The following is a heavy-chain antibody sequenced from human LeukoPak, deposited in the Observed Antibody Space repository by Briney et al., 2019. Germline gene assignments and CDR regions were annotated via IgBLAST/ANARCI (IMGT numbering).Heavy chain of an antibody. V-gene: IGHV4-59*08. Sequence: PSETLSLTCTVSGGSISSYYWSWIRQPPGKGLEWIGYIYYSGSTNYNPSLKSRVTISVDTSKNQFSLKLSSVTAADTAVYYCARHALYYDYVWGSYRPYYFDYWGQGTLVTVSS. J-gene: IGHJ4*02. CDR1: GGSISSYY. D-gene: IGHD3-16*02. CDR2: IYYSGST. CDR3: ARHALYYDYVWGSYRPYYFDY.